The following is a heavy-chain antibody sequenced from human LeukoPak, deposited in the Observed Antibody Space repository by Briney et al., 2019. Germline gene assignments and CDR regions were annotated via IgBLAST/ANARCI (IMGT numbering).Heavy chain of an antibody. J-gene: IGHJ4*02. Sequence: GASVKVSCKASGYTFTSYDINWVRQATGQGLEWMGRIIPILGIANYAQKFQGRVTITADKSTSTAYMELSSLRSEDTAVYYCARARGDDHGDAGYYWGQGTLVTVSS. D-gene: IGHD4-17*01. CDR3: ARARGDDHGDAGYY. V-gene: IGHV1-69*04. CDR2: IIPILGIA. CDR1: GYTFTSYD.